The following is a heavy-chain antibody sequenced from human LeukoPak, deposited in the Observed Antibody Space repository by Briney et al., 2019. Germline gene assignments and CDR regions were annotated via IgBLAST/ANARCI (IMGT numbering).Heavy chain of an antibody. D-gene: IGHD6-6*01. V-gene: IGHV3-30*19. CDR2: IWYDGSNK. Sequence: GGSLRLSCAASGFTFSSYGMHWVRQAPGKGLEWVAVIWYDGSNKYYADSVKGRFTISRDNSKNTLYLQMNSLRPEDTAVYYCARGHSSSSFDYWGQGTLVTVSS. CDR1: GFTFSSYG. J-gene: IGHJ4*02. CDR3: ARGHSSSSFDY.